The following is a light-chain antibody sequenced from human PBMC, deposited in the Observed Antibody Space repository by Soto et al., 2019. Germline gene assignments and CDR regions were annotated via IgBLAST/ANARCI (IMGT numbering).Light chain of an antibody. Sequence: EIVLTQSPGTLSLSPGERATLSCRASQSVSSSYLAWYQQKPGQAPRLLVYGASSRATGIPDRFSGSGSGTDFTLTISRLEPADSAVYYCQQDGSSPTFGGGTKVEIK. CDR2: GAS. CDR3: QQDGSSPT. CDR1: QSVSSSY. V-gene: IGKV3-20*01. J-gene: IGKJ4*01.